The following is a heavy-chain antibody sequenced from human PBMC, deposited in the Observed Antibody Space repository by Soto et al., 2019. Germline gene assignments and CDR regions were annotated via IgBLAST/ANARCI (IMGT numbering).Heavy chain of an antibody. Sequence: SETLSLTCAVYGGSFSGYYWSWIRQPPGKGLEWIGEINHSGSTNYNPSLKSRVTISVDTSKNQFSLKLSSVTAADTAVYYCAGTRVDVAGRGGKCYCYSMDVWGKGTRSPSP. CDR1: GGSFSGYY. V-gene: IGHV4-34*01. J-gene: IGHJ6*03. D-gene: IGHD3-16*01. CDR2: INHSGST. CDR3: AGTRVDVAGRGGKCYCYSMDV.